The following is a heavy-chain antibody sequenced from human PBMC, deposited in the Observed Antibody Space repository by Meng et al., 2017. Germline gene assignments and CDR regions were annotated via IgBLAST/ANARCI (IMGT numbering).Heavy chain of an antibody. CDR1: GFTFSSYW. J-gene: IGHJ4*02. D-gene: IGHD5-18*01. V-gene: IGHV3-7*01. Sequence: GGSLRLSCAASGFTFSSYWMSWVRQAPGKGLEWVANIKPDGSEKYYVDSVKGRFTISRDNAKNSLYLQMNSLRAEDTAVYYCARGPEWGIQLWLGGFDYWGQGTLVTVS. CDR3: ARGPEWGIQLWLGGFDY. CDR2: IKPDGSEK.